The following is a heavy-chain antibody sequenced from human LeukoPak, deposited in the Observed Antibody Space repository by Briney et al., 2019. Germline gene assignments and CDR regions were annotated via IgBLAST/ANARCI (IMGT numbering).Heavy chain of an antibody. V-gene: IGHV1-8*01. Sequence: ASVTDSFKPSGYTLTSYDINWVRQATGQGLERMAWMNPNSGNTGYAQKFQGRVTMTRNTSMSTAYMELSSLRSEDTAVYYCARVRAAQEDYYYYYGMDVWGQGTTVTVSS. J-gene: IGHJ6*02. CDR3: ARVRAAQEDYYYYYGMDV. CDR2: MNPNSGNT. CDR1: GYTLTSYD. D-gene: IGHD6-25*01.